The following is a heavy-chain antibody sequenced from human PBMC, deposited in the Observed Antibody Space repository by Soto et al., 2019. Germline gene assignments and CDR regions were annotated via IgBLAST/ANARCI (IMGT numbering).Heavy chain of an antibody. D-gene: IGHD2-2*01. V-gene: IGHV4-39*01. CDR1: GGSISSSSYY. J-gene: IGHJ4*02. CDR3: ARHFIVVVPAAIQWYYFDY. Sequence: SETLSLTCIVSGGSISSSSYYWGWIRQPPGKGMEWIGSIYYSGSTYYNPSLKSRVTISVDTSKNQFSLKLSSVTAADTAVYYCARHFIVVVPAAIQWYYFDYWGQGTLVTVSS. CDR2: IYYSGST.